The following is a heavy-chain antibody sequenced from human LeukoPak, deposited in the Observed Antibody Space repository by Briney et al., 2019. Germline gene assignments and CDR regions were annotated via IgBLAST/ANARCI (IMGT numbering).Heavy chain of an antibody. D-gene: IGHD6-19*01. V-gene: IGHV3-53*01. Sequence: PGGSLRLSCADSGFVFSDAWMSWVRQAPGKGLEWVSVIYSGGSTYYADSVKGRFTISRDNSKNTLYLRMNSLRAEDTAVYYCAREPHSSGWYYYFDYWGQGTLVAVSS. CDR2: IYSGGST. CDR3: AREPHSSGWYYYFDY. CDR1: GFVFSDAW. J-gene: IGHJ4*02.